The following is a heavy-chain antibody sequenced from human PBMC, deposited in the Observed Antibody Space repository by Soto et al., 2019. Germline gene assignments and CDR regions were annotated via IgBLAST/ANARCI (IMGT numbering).Heavy chain of an antibody. Sequence: GGSLRLSCAASGFTFSSYGMHWVRQAPGKGLEWVAVIWYDGSNKYYADSVKGRFTISRDNSKNTLYLQMNSLRAEDTAVYYCARGQEGKVVYAIWSYYYMDVWGKGTTVTVSS. CDR1: GFTFSSYG. CDR3: ARGQEGKVVYAIWSYYYMDV. CDR2: IWYDGSNK. V-gene: IGHV3-33*01. J-gene: IGHJ6*03. D-gene: IGHD2-8*02.